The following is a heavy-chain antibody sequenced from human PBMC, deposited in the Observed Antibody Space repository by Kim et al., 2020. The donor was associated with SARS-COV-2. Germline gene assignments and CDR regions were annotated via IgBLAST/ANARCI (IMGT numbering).Heavy chain of an antibody. V-gene: IGHV4-39*02. J-gene: IGHJ5*02. Sequence: SETLSLTCTVSGGSISSSIYYWGWIRQPPGKGLEWIGSIYYSGSNYYNPSLKSRVTISVDTSKNQFSLKLSSVTAADTAVYYCAREGDSSSNNWFDPWGQGTLVTVSS. CDR2: IYYSGSN. D-gene: IGHD6-13*01. CDR1: GGSISSSIYY. CDR3: AREGDSSSNNWFDP.